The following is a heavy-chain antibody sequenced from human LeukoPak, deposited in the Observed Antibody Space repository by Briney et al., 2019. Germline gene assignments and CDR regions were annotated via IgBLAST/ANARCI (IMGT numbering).Heavy chain of an antibody. CDR2: IIPIFGTA. CDR1: GGTFSSYA. CDR3: ASRLYCSNTRCRNFPFAY. Sequence: SVKVSCKASGGTFSSYAINWVRQAPGQGLEWMGGIIPIFGTANYAQKFQDRVTVTADESTSTAYMELSSLRSEDTAIYYCASRLYCSNTRCRNFPFAYWGQGTLVTVSS. D-gene: IGHD2-2*01. J-gene: IGHJ4*02. V-gene: IGHV1-69*01.